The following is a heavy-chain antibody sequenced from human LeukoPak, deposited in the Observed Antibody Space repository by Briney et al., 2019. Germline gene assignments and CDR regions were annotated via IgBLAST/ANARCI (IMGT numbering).Heavy chain of an antibody. CDR1: GFTFSSYS. J-gene: IGHJ4*02. CDR2: ISSSSSYI. V-gene: IGHV3-21*01. Sequence: GGSLRLSCAASGFTFSSYSMNWVRQAPGKGLEWVSSISSSSSYIYYADSVKGRFTISRDNAKNSLYLQMNSLRAEDTAVYYCARDQFAAVAANYWGQGTLVTVSS. D-gene: IGHD6-19*01. CDR3: ARDQFAAVAANY.